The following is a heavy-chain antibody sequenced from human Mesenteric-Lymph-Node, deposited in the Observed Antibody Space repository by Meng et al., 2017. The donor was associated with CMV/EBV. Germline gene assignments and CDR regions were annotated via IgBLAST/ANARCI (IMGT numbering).Heavy chain of an antibody. CDR2: ISSRGSYI. D-gene: IGHD3-3*01. CDR1: GFTFSAYS. V-gene: IGHV3-21*01. CDR3: AREREWQLLRVGVDAFDI. J-gene: IGHJ3*02. Sequence: GESLKISCAASGFTFSAYSMSWVRQAPGKGLERVSSISSRGSYIYYADSLRGRFTVSRDNARNSLYLQLNSLRAEDTAVYYCAREREWQLLRVGVDAFDIWGRGTTVTVSS.